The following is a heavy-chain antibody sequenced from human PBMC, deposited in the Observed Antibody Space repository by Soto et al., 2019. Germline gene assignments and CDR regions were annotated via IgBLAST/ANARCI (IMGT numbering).Heavy chain of an antibody. CDR2: ISTYNGNT. V-gene: IGHV1-18*01. J-gene: IGHJ4*02. CDR3: ARHPQYSTSSQVFDS. D-gene: IGHD6-6*01. CDR1: GYTFTTYA. Sequence: QVKLVQSGAEVKKPGASVKVSCKASGYTFTTYAISWVRQAPGQGLEWMGRISTYNGNTKYAQKLQGRVTMTTDTSTSTAYMELRSLRSDDTAVYYCARHPQYSTSSQVFDSWGQGTLVTVSS.